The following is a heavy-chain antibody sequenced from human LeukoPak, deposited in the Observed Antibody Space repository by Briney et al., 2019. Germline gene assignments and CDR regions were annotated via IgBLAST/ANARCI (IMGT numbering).Heavy chain of an antibody. CDR1: GFNFSTYW. Sequence: GGSLRLSCAASGFNFSTYWMTWVRQVPGKGLEWVANIKEDGSEIYYVDAVKGRFSISRDNAKTSLYLQMNNLSVADTAVYYCVTDQTGRHPYFFDYWGQGALVTVSS. CDR2: IKEDGSEI. CDR3: VTDQTGRHPYFFDY. V-gene: IGHV3-7*01. D-gene: IGHD3-10*01. J-gene: IGHJ4*02.